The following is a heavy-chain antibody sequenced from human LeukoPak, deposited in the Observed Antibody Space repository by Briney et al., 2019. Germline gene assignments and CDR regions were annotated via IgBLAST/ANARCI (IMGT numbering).Heavy chain of an antibody. CDR1: GYTFTSYG. V-gene: IGHV1-18*01. Sequence: ASVNVSCKASGYTFTSYGISWVRQAPGQGLEWMGWISAYNGNTNYAQKRQCRVTMTTDTSTSTAYMELRSLRSDDTAVYYCARDRVGFVVVPSATDWFDPWGQGTLVTVSS. CDR2: ISAYNGNT. CDR3: ARDRVGFVVVPSATDWFDP. D-gene: IGHD2-2*01. J-gene: IGHJ5*02.